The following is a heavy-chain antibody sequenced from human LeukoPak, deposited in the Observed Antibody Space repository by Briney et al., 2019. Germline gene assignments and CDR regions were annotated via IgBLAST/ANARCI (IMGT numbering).Heavy chain of an antibody. J-gene: IGHJ4*02. CDR1: GYSISSGYY. Sequence: PSETLSLTCAVSGYSISSGYYWGWIRQPPGKGLEWIGSIYHSGSTYYSPSLKSRVTISVDTSKNQFSLKLSSVTAADTAVYYCARPAYDFWSGYPHYFDYWGQGTLVTVSS. V-gene: IGHV4-38-2*01. CDR2: IYHSGST. D-gene: IGHD3-3*01. CDR3: ARPAYDFWSGYPHYFDY.